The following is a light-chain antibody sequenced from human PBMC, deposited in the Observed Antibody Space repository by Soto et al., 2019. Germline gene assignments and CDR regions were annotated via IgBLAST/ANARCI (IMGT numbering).Light chain of an antibody. V-gene: IGLV2-14*01. CDR1: SSDVGGYNY. CDR2: EVT. CDR3: SSYTSSATWV. Sequence: QSALTQPASVSGSPGQSITISCTGTSSDVGGYNYVSWFQQHPGKAPKLMLYEVTNRPSGVSSRFSGSKSGNTASLTISGLQAEDEADYYCSSYTSSATWVFGGGTQLTVL. J-gene: IGLJ3*02.